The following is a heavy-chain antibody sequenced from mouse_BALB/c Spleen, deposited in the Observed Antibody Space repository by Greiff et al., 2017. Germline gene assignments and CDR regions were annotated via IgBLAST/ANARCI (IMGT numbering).Heavy chain of an antibody. V-gene: IGHV5-4*02. J-gene: IGHJ4*01. CDR2: ISDGGSYT. Sequence: EVHLVESGGGLVKPGGSLKLSCAASGFTFSDYYMYWVRQTPEKRLEWVATISDGGSYTYYPDSVKGRFTISRDNAKNNLYLQMSSLKSEDTAMYYCARDRGTAVVAPSYAMDYWGQGTSVTVSS. D-gene: IGHD1-1*01. CDR3: ARDRGTAVVAPSYAMDY. CDR1: GFTFSDYY.